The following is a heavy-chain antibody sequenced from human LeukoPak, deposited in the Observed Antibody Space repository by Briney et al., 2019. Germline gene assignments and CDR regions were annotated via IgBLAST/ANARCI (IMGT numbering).Heavy chain of an antibody. Sequence: GASVKVSCKVSGYTLTELSMHWVRQAPGKGLEWMGGFDPEDGETIYAQKFQGRVTMTEDTSTDTAYMELSSLRSEDTAVSYCATGGYDYVWGSYRYDAFDIWGQGTMVTVSS. J-gene: IGHJ3*02. CDR2: FDPEDGET. V-gene: IGHV1-24*01. D-gene: IGHD3-16*02. CDR1: GYTLTELS. CDR3: ATGGYDYVWGSYRYDAFDI.